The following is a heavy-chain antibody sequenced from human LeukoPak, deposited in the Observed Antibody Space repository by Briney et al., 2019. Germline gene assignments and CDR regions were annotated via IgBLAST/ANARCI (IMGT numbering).Heavy chain of an antibody. D-gene: IGHD4-17*01. CDR2: IYSGGRT. CDR1: GFTVSSYY. Sequence: GGSLRLSCAASGFTVSSYYMSWVRQAPGKGLEWVSIIYSGGRTNYADSVKGRFTISRDNSKNTLYLQMNSMRAEETAVYYCARELRTSTVTTIGYWGQGTLVTVSS. CDR3: ARELRTSTVTTIGY. V-gene: IGHV3-53*01. J-gene: IGHJ4*02.